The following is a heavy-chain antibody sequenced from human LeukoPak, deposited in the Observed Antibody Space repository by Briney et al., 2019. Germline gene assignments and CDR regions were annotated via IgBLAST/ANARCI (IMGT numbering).Heavy chain of an antibody. V-gene: IGHV3-23*01. Sequence: GRSLRLSCAASGFTFSSYAMSWVRQAPGKGLEWVSDISGSGGSTYYADSVKGRFTISRDNSKNTLYLQMNSLRAEDTAVYYCAKPAYCSGGSCYSIGYFDYWGQGTLVTVSS. D-gene: IGHD2-15*01. J-gene: IGHJ4*02. CDR2: ISGSGGST. CDR1: GFTFSSYA. CDR3: AKPAYCSGGSCYSIGYFDY.